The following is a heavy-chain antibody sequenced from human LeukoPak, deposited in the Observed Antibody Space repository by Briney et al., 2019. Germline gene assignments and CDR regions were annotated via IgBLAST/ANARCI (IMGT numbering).Heavy chain of an antibody. CDR1: GFTFSSYG. CDR2: IRYDGSNK. Sequence: GGSLRLSCAASGFTFSSYGMHWVRQAPGKGLEWVAFIRYDGSNKYCADSVKGRFTISRDNSKNTLYLQMNSLRAEDTAVYYCANDLRALNYYGSGANLTPSDYWGQGTLVTVSS. V-gene: IGHV3-30*02. D-gene: IGHD3-10*01. J-gene: IGHJ4*02. CDR3: ANDLRALNYYGSGANLTPSDY.